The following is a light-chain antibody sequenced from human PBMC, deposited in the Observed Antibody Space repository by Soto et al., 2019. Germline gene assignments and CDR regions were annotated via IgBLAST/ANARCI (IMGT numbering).Light chain of an antibody. CDR3: QQYKSYSSWT. Sequence: DIQMTQSPSTLSASVGDRVTITCRASQTINSWLAWYQQKPGKAPKLLIYKASYLQSWVPSTFSGSGSGTEFTLPISSLQPDDFATYYCQQYKSYSSWTFGQGTKVDLK. CDR1: QTINSW. J-gene: IGKJ1*01. V-gene: IGKV1-5*03. CDR2: KAS.